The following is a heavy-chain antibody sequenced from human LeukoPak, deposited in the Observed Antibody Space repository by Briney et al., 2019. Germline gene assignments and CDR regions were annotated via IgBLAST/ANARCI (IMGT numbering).Heavy chain of an antibody. V-gene: IGHV3-23*01. CDR2: ISASGGDT. CDR3: AEDRYSYAFEYFQH. CDR1: GFSFSTYS. J-gene: IGHJ1*01. D-gene: IGHD5-18*01. Sequence: GGSLRLSCAASGFSFSTYSFSWVRQAPGKGLEWVSGISASGGDTFYADSVKGRFTISRDNSKNTLSLQMNSLRAEDTAVYYCAEDRYSYAFEYFQHWGQGTLVTVSS.